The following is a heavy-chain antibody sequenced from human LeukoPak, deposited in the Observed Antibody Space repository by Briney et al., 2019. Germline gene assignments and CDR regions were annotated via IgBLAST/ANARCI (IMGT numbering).Heavy chain of an antibody. V-gene: IGHV1-18*01. CDR3: ARAMAVAGTYEI. CDR2: ISAYNGNT. Sequence: ASVKVSCKASGGTFSSYSISWVRQAPGQGLEWMGWISAYNGNTNYAQKRQGSVTRTTATSTSKADMELRSLRSDDTAVYYWARAMAVAGTYEIWGQGTLVTVSS. CDR1: GGTFSSYS. D-gene: IGHD6-19*01. J-gene: IGHJ4*02.